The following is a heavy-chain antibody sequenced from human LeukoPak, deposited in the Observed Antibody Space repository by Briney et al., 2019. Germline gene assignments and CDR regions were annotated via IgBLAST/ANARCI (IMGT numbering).Heavy chain of an antibody. D-gene: IGHD4-17*01. CDR2: IYTSGST. Sequence: SETLSLTCTASGGSISSGSYYWSWIRQPAGKGLEWIGRIYTSGSTNYNPSLKSRVTISVDTSKNQFSLKLSSVNAADTAVYYCARAVEYGDYVSAWGQGTLVTVSS. J-gene: IGHJ4*02. V-gene: IGHV4-61*02. CDR1: GGSISSGSYY. CDR3: ARAVEYGDYVSA.